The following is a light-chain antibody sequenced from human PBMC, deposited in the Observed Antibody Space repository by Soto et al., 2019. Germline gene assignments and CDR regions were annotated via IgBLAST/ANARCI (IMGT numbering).Light chain of an antibody. V-gene: IGKV3-20*01. CDR1: QSVSSRS. J-gene: IGKJ1*01. Sequence: EIVLTHSPGTLSLSPWERATLSCRASQSVSSRSLAWYQQKPGQAPRLLIYAASSRATGIPDRFSGGGSGTDFTLTISRLEPEDFAVYYCQQSNDWWTFGQGTKVDIK. CDR2: AAS. CDR3: QQSNDWWT.